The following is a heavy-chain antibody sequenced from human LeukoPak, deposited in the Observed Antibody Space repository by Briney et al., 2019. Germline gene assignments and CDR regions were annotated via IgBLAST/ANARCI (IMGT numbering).Heavy chain of an antibody. CDR1: SDSIYSSNYY. D-gene: IGHD2-21*02. CDR2: IYYSGST. Sequence: SETLSLTCTVSSDSIYSSNYYWGWIRQPPGKGLEWIGSIYYSGSTYYNSSLKSRVTISVDTSKNQFSPKLSSLTAADTAVYYCARAAYCGGDCYLFDYWGQGTLVTVFS. V-gene: IGHV4-39*01. J-gene: IGHJ4*02. CDR3: ARAAYCGGDCYLFDY.